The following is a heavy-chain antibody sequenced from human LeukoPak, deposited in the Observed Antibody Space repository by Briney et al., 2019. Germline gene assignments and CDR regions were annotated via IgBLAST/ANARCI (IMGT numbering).Heavy chain of an antibody. D-gene: IGHD2-2*02. Sequence: LRASVKVSCKASGYTFTSYYMHWVRQAPGQGLEWMGIINPSGGSTSYAQKFQGRVTMTRDTSISTAYMELSRLRSDDTAVYYCARDRGYCSSTSCYTPYYYMDVWGKGTTVTVSS. CDR1: GYTFTSYY. CDR2: INPSGGST. J-gene: IGHJ6*03. CDR3: ARDRGYCSSTSCYTPYYYMDV. V-gene: IGHV1-46*01.